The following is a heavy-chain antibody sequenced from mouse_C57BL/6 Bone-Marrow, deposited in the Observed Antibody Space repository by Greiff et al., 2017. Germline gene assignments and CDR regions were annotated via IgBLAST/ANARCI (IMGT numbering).Heavy chain of an antibody. V-gene: IGHV1-81*01. CDR2: IYPRSGNT. CDR1: GYTFTSYG. J-gene: IGHJ3*01. CDR3: ADGTFAY. Sequence: VKLQESGAELARPGASVKLSCKASGYTFTSYGISWVKQRTGQGLEWIGEIYPRSGNTYYNEKFKGKATLTADKSSSTAYMELLSLTSEDSAVYFYADGTFAYWGQVTLVTVSA. D-gene: IGHD4-1*01.